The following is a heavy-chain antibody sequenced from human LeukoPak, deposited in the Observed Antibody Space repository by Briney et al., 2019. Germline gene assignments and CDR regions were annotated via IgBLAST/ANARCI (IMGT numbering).Heavy chain of an antibody. CDR2: IYNGDNT. J-gene: IGHJ4*02. CDR3: ARASRWLAFDN. Sequence: GGSLRLSCVASRSTVSNNHMNWVRQAPGKGLEWVSVIYNGDNTYYADSVQGRFTISKDNSKNTLYLQMNRLRPEDTAVYFCARASRWLAFDNWGQGTLVTVSS. CDR1: RSTVSNNH. D-gene: IGHD6-19*01. V-gene: IGHV3-66*01.